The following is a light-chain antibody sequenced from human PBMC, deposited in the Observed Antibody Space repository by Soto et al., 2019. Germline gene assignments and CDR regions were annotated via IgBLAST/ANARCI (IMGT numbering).Light chain of an antibody. Sequence: QSPSFLSASVGDRVTITCRASQGISSYLAWYQQKPGKAPKLLIYAASTLQSGVPSRFSGSGSGTEFTLTISSLQPEDFETYYCQQLNGYPLTFGGGTKVDIK. V-gene: IGKV1-9*01. CDR2: AAS. CDR1: QGISSY. CDR3: QQLNGYPLT. J-gene: IGKJ4*01.